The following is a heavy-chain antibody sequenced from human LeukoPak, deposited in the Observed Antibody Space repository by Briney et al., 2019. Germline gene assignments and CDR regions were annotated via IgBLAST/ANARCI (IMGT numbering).Heavy chain of an antibody. D-gene: IGHD2-21*01. CDR3: ASGCGGDCYSEFDY. J-gene: IGHJ4*02. CDR1: GYTFTSYG. CDR2: ISAYNGNT. V-gene: IGHV1-18*01. Sequence: GASVKVSCKASGYTFTSYGISWVRQAPGQGLEWMGWISAYNGNTNYAQKLQGRVTMTTDTSTSTAYMELRSLRSDDTAGYYCASGCGGDCYSEFDYWGQGTLVTVSS.